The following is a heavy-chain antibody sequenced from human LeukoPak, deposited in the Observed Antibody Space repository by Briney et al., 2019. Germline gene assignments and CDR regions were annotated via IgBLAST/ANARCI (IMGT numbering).Heavy chain of an antibody. CDR2: ISAYNGNT. CDR1: GYTFTSYG. J-gene: IGHJ3*02. D-gene: IGHD3-3*01. Sequence: ASVKVSCKASGYTFTSYGISWVRQAPGQGLEWMGWISAYNGNTNYAQKLQGRVTMTTDTSTSTAYMELRSLRSDDTAVYYCARDLFPAYDFWSGYSNHDAFDIWGQGTMVTVSS. CDR3: ARDLFPAYDFWSGYSNHDAFDI. V-gene: IGHV1-18*01.